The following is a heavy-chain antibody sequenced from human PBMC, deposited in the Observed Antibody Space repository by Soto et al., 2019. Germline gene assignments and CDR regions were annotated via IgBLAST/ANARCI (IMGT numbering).Heavy chain of an antibody. CDR3: ARVGQGAWYFVL. CDR1: GFSFSSYW. V-gene: IGHV3-74*01. Sequence: EVQLVESGGGLVQPGGSLRLSCAASGFSFSSYWMHWVRQAPGKGLVWVSRIKTDGSTTNYADSVKGRFTVSRDNAENTMYLQMTSLRTEDTAVYYCARVGQGAWYFVLLGRGTLVTVSS. J-gene: IGHJ2*01. CDR2: IKTDGSTT. D-gene: IGHD1-26*01.